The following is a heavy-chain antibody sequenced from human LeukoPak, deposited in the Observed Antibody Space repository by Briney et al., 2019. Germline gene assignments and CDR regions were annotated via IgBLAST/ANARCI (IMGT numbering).Heavy chain of an antibody. D-gene: IGHD3-10*01. J-gene: IGHJ4*02. Sequence: PSETLSLTCTVSGDSIISGGFCWSWIRQHPGMGLEWIGYICYSGNTYYNPSLKSRVTISVDTSKNQFSLKLSSVTAADTAVYYCARGGNYYGSGSSYFDYWGQGTLVTVSS. CDR3: ARGGNYYGSGSSYFDY. CDR1: GDSIISGGFC. CDR2: ICYSGNT. V-gene: IGHV4-30-4*08.